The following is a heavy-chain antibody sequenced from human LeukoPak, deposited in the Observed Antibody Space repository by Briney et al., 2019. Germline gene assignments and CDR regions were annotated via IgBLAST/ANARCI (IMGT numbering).Heavy chain of an antibody. Sequence: GGSLRLSCAASGFTFSRSTMAWVRQAPGKGLEWLANIKEDGYGKHYGDSVKGRFTISRDNAQNSLYLQMNSLRVEDTAVYYCAGGDYPLTYWGQGSLVTVSS. CDR1: GFTFSRST. J-gene: IGHJ4*02. CDR3: AGGDYPLTY. D-gene: IGHD4-17*01. CDR2: IKEDGYGK. V-gene: IGHV3-7*01.